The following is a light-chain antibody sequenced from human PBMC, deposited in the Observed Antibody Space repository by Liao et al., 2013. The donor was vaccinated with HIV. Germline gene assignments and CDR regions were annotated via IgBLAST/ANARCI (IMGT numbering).Light chain of an antibody. J-gene: IGLJ1*01. CDR2: KDS. CDR1: ALPNLY. CDR3: QSADSSGTLYV. V-gene: IGLV3-25*03. Sequence: SYELTQPPSVSVSPGQTARITCSGDALPNLYAYWYQQKPGQAPVLVIYKDSERPSGIPERFSGSSSGTTVTLTISGVQAEDEADYYCQSADSSGTLYVFGTGTKVTVL.